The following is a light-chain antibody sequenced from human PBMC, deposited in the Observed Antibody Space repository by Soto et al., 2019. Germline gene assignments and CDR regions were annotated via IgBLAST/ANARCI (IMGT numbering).Light chain of an antibody. CDR2: GAS. Sequence: EVVLTQSPGTLSLSPGDIAALSCRASQSLRSYLAWYQQKPGQAPRLLIYGASTRLTGIPDRFIGSGSGTDFTLTISRLEPEDFAVYYCQQYDSSPHTFGQGTKVEIK. J-gene: IGKJ1*01. CDR3: QQYDSSPHT. V-gene: IGKV3-20*01. CDR1: QSLRSY.